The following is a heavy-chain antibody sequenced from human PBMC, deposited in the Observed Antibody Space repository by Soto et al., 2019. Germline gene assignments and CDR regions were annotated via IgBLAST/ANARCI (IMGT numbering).Heavy chain of an antibody. CDR3: VQAKNWDYGDVSFDS. CDR1: GFTFGYYS. V-gene: IGHV3-9*01. Sequence: CAVSGFTFGYYSMHWVRQGPGKGLEWVSGISWNGRNIAYADSVKGRFTILRDNTENSLYLEMNSLRPEDTALYYCVQAKNWDYGDVSFDSWGQGTRVTVSS. D-gene: IGHD1-7*01. J-gene: IGHJ4*02. CDR2: ISWNGRNI.